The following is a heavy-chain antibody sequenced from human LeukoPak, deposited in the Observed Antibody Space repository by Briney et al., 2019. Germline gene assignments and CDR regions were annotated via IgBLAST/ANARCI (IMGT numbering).Heavy chain of an antibody. CDR1: GYTVSSNY. CDR3: ARSSYSSSSSV. J-gene: IGHJ3*01. Sequence: GGSLRLSCAASGYTVSSNYMSWVRQAPGKGLEWVSVIYSGGSTYYADSVKGRFTISRDNSKNTLYLQMNSLRAEDTAVYYCARSSYSSSSSVRGQGTMVTVSS. V-gene: IGHV3-53*01. D-gene: IGHD6-6*01. CDR2: IYSGGST.